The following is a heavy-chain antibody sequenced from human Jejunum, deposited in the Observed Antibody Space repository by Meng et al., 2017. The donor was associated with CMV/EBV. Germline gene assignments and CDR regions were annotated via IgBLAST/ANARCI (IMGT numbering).Heavy chain of an antibody. CDR2: IYSGGST. J-gene: IGHJ3*02. CDR3: ARADCSSTSCYKSAFDI. V-gene: IGHV3-53*01. D-gene: IGHD2-2*02. CDR1: FTFSDWG. Sequence: FTFSDWGMHWVRQAPGKGLEWVSVIYSGGSTYYADSVKGRFTISRDNSKNTLYLQMNSLRAEDTAVYYCARADCSSTSCYKSAFDIWGQGTMVTVSS.